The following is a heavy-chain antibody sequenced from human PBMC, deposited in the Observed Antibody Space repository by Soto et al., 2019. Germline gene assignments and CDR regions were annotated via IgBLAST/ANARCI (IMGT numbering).Heavy chain of an antibody. CDR3: ARSPPVAGTSFDY. Sequence: GGSLRLSCAASGFTFSSYSMNWVRQAPGKGLEWVSYISSSSSTIYYADSVKGRFTISRDNAKNSLYLQMNSLRAEDTAVYYCARSPPVAGTSFDYWGQGTLVTVSS. J-gene: IGHJ4*02. V-gene: IGHV3-48*01. CDR2: ISSSSSTI. D-gene: IGHD6-19*01. CDR1: GFTFSSYS.